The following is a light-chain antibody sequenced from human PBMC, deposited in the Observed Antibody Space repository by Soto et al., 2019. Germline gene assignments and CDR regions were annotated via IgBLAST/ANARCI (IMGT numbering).Light chain of an antibody. V-gene: IGKV1-39*01. CDR3: QQTYSTPLS. CDR2: GAS. J-gene: IGKJ4*01. Sequence: DIELTQSPSSLSASVGDRVTITCRASQSISTYLNWYQQKGGKAPKLLIHGASGLQSGVPLRFSGSGSGTDFSLTITSLHPEDFATYYCQQTYSTPLSFGGGTKLEIK. CDR1: QSISTY.